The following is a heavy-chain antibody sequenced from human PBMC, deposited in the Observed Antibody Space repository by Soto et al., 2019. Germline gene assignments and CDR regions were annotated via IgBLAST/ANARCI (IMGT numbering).Heavy chain of an antibody. D-gene: IGHD2-2*01. V-gene: IGHV3-23*01. CDR2: ISGSGGST. J-gene: IGHJ4*02. Sequence: GGSLRLSCAASGFTFSSYAMSWVRQAPGKGLEWVSAISGSGGSTYYADSVKGRFTISRDNSKNTLYLQMNSLRAEDTAVYYCAKEDRVPNIVVVPAAISYWGQGTLVTVSS. CDR1: GFTFSSYA. CDR3: AKEDRVPNIVVVPAAISY.